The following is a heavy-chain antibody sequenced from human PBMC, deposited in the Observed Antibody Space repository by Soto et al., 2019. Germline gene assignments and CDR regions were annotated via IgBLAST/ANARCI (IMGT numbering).Heavy chain of an antibody. J-gene: IGHJ4*02. V-gene: IGHV3-64*01. CDR3: ARVATTATGDSWNYFDY. D-gene: IGHD6-13*01. CDR2: MSSNGGST. CDR1: GFTFSGYA. Sequence: GGSLRLSCAASGFTFSGYAMHWVRQAPGKGLQSVSAMSSNGGSTYYANSVKGRFIISRDNSKNTLYLQMGSLRAEDMAVYYCARVATTATGDSWNYFDYWGQGTLVTVSS.